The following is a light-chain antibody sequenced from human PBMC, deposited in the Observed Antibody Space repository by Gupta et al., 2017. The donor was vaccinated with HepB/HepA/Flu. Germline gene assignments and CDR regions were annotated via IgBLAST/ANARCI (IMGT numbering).Light chain of an antibody. CDR1: HSISSN. Sequence: EMVLMQSPATLSVSAGERATLPCRASHSISSNLVWLQQNPGQPPRLLIYGASTRATGVPPRCSGSGSGTEFTLTTISLQAEDFAVYYCQQYINWHMHRFGQGTKLEIK. CDR2: GAS. V-gene: IGKV3-15*01. CDR3: QQYINWHMHR. J-gene: IGKJ2*03.